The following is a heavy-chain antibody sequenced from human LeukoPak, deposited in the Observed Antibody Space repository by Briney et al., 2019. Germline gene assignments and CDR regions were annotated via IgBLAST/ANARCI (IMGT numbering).Heavy chain of an antibody. Sequence: SVKVSCKASGGTFSSYAISWVRQAPGQGLEWMGRIIPILGIANYAQKFQGRVTITADKSTSTAYMELSSLRSEDTAVYYCARGLGDYGGNSGDYWGQGTLVTVSS. CDR1: GGTFSSYA. D-gene: IGHD4-23*01. CDR2: IIPILGIA. J-gene: IGHJ4*02. CDR3: ARGLGDYGGNSGDY. V-gene: IGHV1-69*04.